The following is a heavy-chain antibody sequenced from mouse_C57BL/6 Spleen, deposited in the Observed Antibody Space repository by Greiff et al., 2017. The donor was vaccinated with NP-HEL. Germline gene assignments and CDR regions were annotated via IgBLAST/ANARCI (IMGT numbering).Heavy chain of an antibody. CDR1: GYSITSGYY. V-gene: IGHV3-6*01. CDR2: ISYDGSH. J-gene: IGHJ4*01. CDR3: ARDTTVVDYYAMDY. D-gene: IGHD1-1*01. Sequence: VQLKESGPGLVKPSQSLSLTCSVTGYSITSGYYWNWIRQFPGNKLEWMGYISYDGSHNYNPSLKNRISITRDTSKNQFFLKLNSVTTEDTATYYCARDTTVVDYYAMDYWGQGTSVTVSS.